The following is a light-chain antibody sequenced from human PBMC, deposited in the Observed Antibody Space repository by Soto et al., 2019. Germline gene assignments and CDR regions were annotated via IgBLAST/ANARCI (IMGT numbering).Light chain of an antibody. J-gene: IGKJ1*01. Sequence: DIVMTQSPDSLAVSLGERATINCKSSQSVLYSSNNKNYLAWYQQKPGQPPKLLIYWASTRQSGVPDRFSGSGYGPAFTLATRSLQAEDVAVYYCQQYSRPWTFGQGNKVDIK. V-gene: IGKV4-1*01. CDR2: WAS. CDR1: QSVLYSSNNKNY. CDR3: QQYSRPWT.